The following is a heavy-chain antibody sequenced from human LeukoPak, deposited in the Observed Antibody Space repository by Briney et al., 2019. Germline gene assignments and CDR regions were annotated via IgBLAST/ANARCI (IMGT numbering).Heavy chain of an antibody. CDR1: GGTFSSYA. V-gene: IGHV1-69*13. D-gene: IGHD6-13*01. Sequence: SVKVSCKASGGTFSSYAISWVRQAPGQGLEWMGGIIPIFGTANYAQKFQGRVTITADESTSTAYMELSSLRSEDTAVYYCATVSYSSSRAKGWFDPWGQGTLVTVSS. CDR2: IIPIFGTA. CDR3: ATVSYSSSRAKGWFDP. J-gene: IGHJ5*02.